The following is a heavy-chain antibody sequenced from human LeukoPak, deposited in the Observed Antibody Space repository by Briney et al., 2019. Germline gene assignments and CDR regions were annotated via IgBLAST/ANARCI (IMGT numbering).Heavy chain of an antibody. D-gene: IGHD2-2*01. CDR1: GGSISSSSYY. CDR2: IYYSGST. V-gene: IGHV4-39*01. Sequence: NPSETLSLTCTVSGGSISSSSYYWGWIRQPPGKGLEWIGSIYYSGSTYYNPSLKSRVTISVDTSKNQFSLKLSSVTAADTAVYYCARNSNPYCSSTSCYVNYYYYYMDVWGKGTTVTISS. CDR3: ARNSNPYCSSTSCYVNYYYYYMDV. J-gene: IGHJ6*03.